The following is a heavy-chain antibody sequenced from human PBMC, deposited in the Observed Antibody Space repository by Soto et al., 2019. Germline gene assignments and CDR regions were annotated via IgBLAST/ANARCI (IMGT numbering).Heavy chain of an antibody. D-gene: IGHD6-13*01. CDR2: ISWNSGSI. Sequence: EVQLVESGGGLVQPGRSLRLSCAASGLTVDDYAMHWVRQAPGKGLEWVSGISWNSGSIGYADSVKGRFTISRDNAKNSLYLQMNSLRAEDTALYYCAKGPPYIAAADFDIWGQGTMVTVSS. V-gene: IGHV3-9*01. J-gene: IGHJ3*02. CDR1: GLTVDDYA. CDR3: AKGPPYIAAADFDI.